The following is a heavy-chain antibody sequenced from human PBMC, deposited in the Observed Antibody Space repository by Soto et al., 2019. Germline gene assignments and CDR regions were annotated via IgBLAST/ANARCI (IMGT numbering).Heavy chain of an antibody. CDR2: ISSSSRTI. Sequence: GGSLRLSCAASGFTFSSYSMNWARQAPGKGLEWISYISSSSRTIYYPDSVKGRFTISRDNAKDSLYLQMNSLRAEDTAVYYCARDKGRSPLDYWGQGTLVTVSS. V-gene: IGHV3-48*01. D-gene: IGHD2-15*01. CDR3: ARDKGRSPLDY. J-gene: IGHJ4*02. CDR1: GFTFSSYS.